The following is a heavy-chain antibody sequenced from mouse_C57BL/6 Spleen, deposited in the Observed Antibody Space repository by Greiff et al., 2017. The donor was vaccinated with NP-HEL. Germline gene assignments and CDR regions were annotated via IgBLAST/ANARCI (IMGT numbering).Heavy chain of an antibody. J-gene: IGHJ3*01. Sequence: EVMLVESGGGLVQSGRSLRLSCATSGFTFSDFYMEWVRQAPGKGLEWIAASRNKANDYTTEYSASVKGRFIVSRDTSQSILYLQMNALRAEDTAIYYCAREDYGSSSFAYWGQGTLVTVSA. D-gene: IGHD1-1*01. CDR2: SRNKANDYTT. V-gene: IGHV7-1*01. CDR1: GFTFSDFY. CDR3: AREDYGSSSFAY.